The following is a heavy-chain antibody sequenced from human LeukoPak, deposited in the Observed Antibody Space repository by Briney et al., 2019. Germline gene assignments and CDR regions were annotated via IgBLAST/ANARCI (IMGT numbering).Heavy chain of an antibody. CDR2: IWYDGSNK. V-gene: IGHV3-33*01. D-gene: IGHD6-13*01. Sequence: GRSLRLSCAASGFTFSSYGMHWVRQAPGEGLEWVAAIWYDGSNKYYAGSVKGRFTISRDNSENTLSLQMNSLRGEDTAVYYCARDIVATGGRYFDHWGQGTLVTVSS. CDR3: ARDIVATGGRYFDH. J-gene: IGHJ4*02. CDR1: GFTFSSYG.